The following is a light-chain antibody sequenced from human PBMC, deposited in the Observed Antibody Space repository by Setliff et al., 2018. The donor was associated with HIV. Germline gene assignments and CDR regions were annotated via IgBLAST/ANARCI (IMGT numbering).Light chain of an antibody. CDR2: DVS. Sequence: QSVLTQPASVSGSPGQLITISCTGTSGDVGGYNYVSWYQQHPGKAPKFMIYDVSKRPSGVSNRFSGSKSGNTASLTISGLQAEDEADYYCSSYTSSSTYVFGTGTKVTVL. J-gene: IGLJ1*01. CDR3: SSYTSSSTYV. V-gene: IGLV2-14*01. CDR1: SGDVGGYNY.